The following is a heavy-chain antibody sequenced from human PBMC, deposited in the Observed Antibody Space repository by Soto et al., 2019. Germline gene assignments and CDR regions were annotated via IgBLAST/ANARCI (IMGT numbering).Heavy chain of an antibody. D-gene: IGHD1-1*01. Sequence: GGSLRLSCAASGFTFSSYGMHWVRQAPGKGLEWVAVISYDGSNKYYADSVKGRFTISRDNSKNTLYLQMNSLRAEDTAVYYCANPKRLWTGTTRNEGAFDIWGQGTMVTVSS. CDR3: ANPKRLWTGTTRNEGAFDI. J-gene: IGHJ3*02. V-gene: IGHV3-30*18. CDR1: GFTFSSYG. CDR2: ISYDGSNK.